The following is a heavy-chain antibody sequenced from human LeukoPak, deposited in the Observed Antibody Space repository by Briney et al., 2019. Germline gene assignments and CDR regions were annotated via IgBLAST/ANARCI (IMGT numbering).Heavy chain of an antibody. J-gene: IGHJ5*02. CDR2: FYHSGST. D-gene: IGHD2-2*01. V-gene: IGHV4-38-2*02. CDR1: GYSITRGFY. CDR3: ARDTLPAAMRSWFDP. Sequence: SETLSVTPAVPGYSITRGFYCAWFRQPPGKGLEWIGRFYHSGSTYYNPSLKSRVTISVDTSKNQFSLKLSSVTAADTAVYYCARDTLPAAMRSWFDPWGQGTLVTVSS.